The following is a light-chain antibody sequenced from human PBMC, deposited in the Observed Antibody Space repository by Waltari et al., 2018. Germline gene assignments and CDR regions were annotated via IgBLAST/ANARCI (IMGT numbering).Light chain of an antibody. J-gene: IGLJ3*02. V-gene: IGLV2-23*01. Sequence: QSALTQPASVSGSPVQSITVSCTGSTTATEIHNFVSWYQQLPGKTPTRIIYEGSKRHTGVSSRFWGSNLGNSASLKSSALKNEDGGDYLCSSSARGSTWLFGGGTKLNV. CDR2: EGS. CDR3: SSSARGSTWL. CDR1: TTATEIHNF.